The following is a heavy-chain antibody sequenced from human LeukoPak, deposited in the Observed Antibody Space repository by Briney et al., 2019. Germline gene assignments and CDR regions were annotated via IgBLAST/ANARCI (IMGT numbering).Heavy chain of an antibody. Sequence: SETLSLTCTVSGGSISSYYWSWIRQPPGKGLEWIGYIYYSGSTNYNPSLKSRVAISVDTSKNQFSLKLSSVTAADTAVYYCARESQEKYYFDYWGQGTLVTVSS. CDR2: IYYSGST. J-gene: IGHJ4*02. CDR1: GGSISSYY. CDR3: ARESQEKYYFDY. V-gene: IGHV4-59*12. D-gene: IGHD5-24*01.